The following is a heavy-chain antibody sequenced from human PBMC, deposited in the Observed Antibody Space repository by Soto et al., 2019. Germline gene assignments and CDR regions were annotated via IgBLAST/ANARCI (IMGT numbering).Heavy chain of an antibody. J-gene: IGHJ4*02. D-gene: IGHD6-19*01. V-gene: IGHV1-58*01. CDR2: IVVGSGNT. CDR3: AADEFGRQSLEYYFAY. CDR1: GFTFTSSA. Sequence: SVKVSCKASGFTFTSSALQWVQQARGEPLEWIGWIVVGSGNTNYAQKFQARVTITRDMSTGTAYMELSSLRSEDTAEYYCAADEFGRQSLEYYFAYWGQGTLVTVSS.